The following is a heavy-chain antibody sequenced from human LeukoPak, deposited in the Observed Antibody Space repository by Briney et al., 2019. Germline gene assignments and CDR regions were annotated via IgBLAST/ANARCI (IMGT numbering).Heavy chain of an antibody. D-gene: IGHD6-13*01. V-gene: IGHV1-2*02. CDR3: ARDPGDSSWYRGNWFDP. CDR2: INPNSGGT. J-gene: IGHJ5*02. CDR1: GYTFTGYY. Sequence: ASVKVSCKASGYTFTGYYMHWLRQAPGQGLEWMGWINPNSGGTNYAQKFQGRVTMTRDTSISTAYMELSRLRSDDTAVYYCARDPGDSSWYRGNWFDPWGQGTLVTVSS.